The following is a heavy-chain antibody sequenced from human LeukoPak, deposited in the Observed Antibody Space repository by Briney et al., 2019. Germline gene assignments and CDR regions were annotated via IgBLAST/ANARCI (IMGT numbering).Heavy chain of an antibody. V-gene: IGHV3-30*18. J-gene: IGHJ4*02. CDR1: GFTFSSYG. CDR2: ISFDGSNK. Sequence: PGGSLRLSCAASGFTFSSYGMYWVRXAPGKXLEWVAVISFDGSNKYYADSVRGRFTVSRDNSKDTLYLQMNSLRTEDTAVYYCAKDEIGAVAGLLDYWGQGILVTVSS. CDR3: AKDEIGAVAGLLDY. D-gene: IGHD6-19*01.